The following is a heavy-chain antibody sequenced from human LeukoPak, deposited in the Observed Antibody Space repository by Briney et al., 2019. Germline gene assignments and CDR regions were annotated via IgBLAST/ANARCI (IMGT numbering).Heavy chain of an antibody. J-gene: IGHJ4*02. CDR3: ARDVIVTSSWYVRLYYFDY. CDR1: GGSFSGYY. CDR2: INHSGST. Sequence: SETLSLTWAVYGGSFSGYYRSWIRQPPGKGLEWIGEINHSGSTNYNPSLKSRVTISVDTSKNQFSLKLSSVTAADTAVYYRARDVIVTSSWYVRLYYFDYWGQGTLVTVSS. D-gene: IGHD6-13*01. V-gene: IGHV4-34*01.